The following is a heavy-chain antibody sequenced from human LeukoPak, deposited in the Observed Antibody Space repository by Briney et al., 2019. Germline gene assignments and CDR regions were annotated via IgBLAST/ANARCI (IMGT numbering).Heavy chain of an antibody. J-gene: IGHJ4*02. CDR3: ARDQTPFV. V-gene: IGHV3-7*01. Sequence: GGSLRLSCAASGFTHSNYWMTWVRQAPGKGLEWVANIKPDGSEKYYVDSVKGRFTISRDNAKNSLFLQMNSLRAEDTAVYYCARDQTPFVWGQGTLVTVS. CDR1: GFTHSNYW. CDR2: IKPDGSEK.